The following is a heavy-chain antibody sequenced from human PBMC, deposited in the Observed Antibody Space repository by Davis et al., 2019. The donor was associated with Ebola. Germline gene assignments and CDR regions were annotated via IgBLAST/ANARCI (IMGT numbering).Heavy chain of an antibody. CDR2: INWNGDSI. J-gene: IGHJ6*02. CDR3: AKSGLDV. V-gene: IGHV3-20*04. Sequence: PGGSLRLSCAASGFTFSTYPIHWVRQAPGKGLEWVSGINWNGDSIGYADSVKGRFTISRNNAKNSLYLQMNSLRVEDTALYYCAKSGLDVWGQGTTVTVSS. CDR1: GFTFSTYP.